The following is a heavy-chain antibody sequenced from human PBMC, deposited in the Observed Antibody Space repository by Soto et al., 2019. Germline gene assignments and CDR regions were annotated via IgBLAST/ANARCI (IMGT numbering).Heavy chain of an antibody. J-gene: IGHJ4*02. V-gene: IGHV2-5*02. CDR2: IYWDDDK. D-gene: IGHD3-3*01. CDR3: AHRVLRTVFGLVTTTAIYFDF. Sequence: QITLNESGPTLVKPTQTLTLTCTFSGFSLTTSGVGVGWIRQSPGKAPEWLALIYWDDDKRHSPSLKSRFTITKDTSKNQVVLTMANLDTADTATYYCAHRVLRTVFGLVTTTAIYFDFWGQGTPVAISS. CDR1: GFSLTTSGVG.